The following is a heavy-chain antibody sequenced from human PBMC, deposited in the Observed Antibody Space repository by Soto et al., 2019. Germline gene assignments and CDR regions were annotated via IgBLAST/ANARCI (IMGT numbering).Heavy chain of an antibody. V-gene: IGHV3-7*01. Sequence: EVQLVESGGGLVQPGGSLRLSCAASGFSFSSYWMTWVRQAPGKGLEWVANISPDGSDKYYVDSVKGRFTISRDHVKNSLYLQVPSLRVDDTALYYCARARIDLWGRGTLVTVSS. J-gene: IGHJ2*01. CDR2: ISPDGSDK. CDR1: GFSFSSYW. CDR3: ARARIDL.